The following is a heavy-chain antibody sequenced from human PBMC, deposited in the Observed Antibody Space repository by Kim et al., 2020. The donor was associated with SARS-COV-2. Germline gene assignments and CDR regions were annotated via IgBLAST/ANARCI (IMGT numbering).Heavy chain of an antibody. CDR3: ARVSVKTRVDHYYYYYYMDV. Sequence: SETLSLTCTVSGGSISSYYWSWIRQPPGKGLEWIGYIYYSGSTNYNPSLKSRVTISVDTSKNQFSLKLSSVTAADTAVYYCARVSVKTRVDHYYYYYYMDVWGKGTTVTVSS. CDR2: IYYSGST. D-gene: IGHD3-3*01. J-gene: IGHJ6*03. V-gene: IGHV4-59*01. CDR1: GGSISSYY.